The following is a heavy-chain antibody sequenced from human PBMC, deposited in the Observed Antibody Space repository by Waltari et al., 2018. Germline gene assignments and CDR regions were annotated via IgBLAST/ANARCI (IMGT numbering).Heavy chain of an antibody. CDR2: INPVTGGT. Sequence: QVQLVQSGAEVKEPGGSVKVSCEASGYRFTDSYIHWVRQAPGQRLEWMGWINPVTGGTNIAHKFQDRVTITRDTSISTAFMYLSGLTFDDTAVYYCAKEGLEHPNLFDPWGQGALVSVSS. V-gene: IGHV1-2*02. CDR3: AKEGLEHPNLFDP. CDR1: GYRFTDSY. D-gene: IGHD1-1*01. J-gene: IGHJ5*02.